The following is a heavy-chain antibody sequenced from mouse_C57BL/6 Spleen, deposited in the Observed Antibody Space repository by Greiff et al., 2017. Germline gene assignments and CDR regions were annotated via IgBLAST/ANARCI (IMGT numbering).Heavy chain of an antibody. CDR2: IYPGDGDT. V-gene: IGHV1-80*01. CDR1: GYAFSSYW. J-gene: IGHJ3*01. D-gene: IGHD1-1*01. CDR3: ARSGNYYGSSYEDY. Sequence: VQLVESGAELVKPGASVKISCKASGYAFSSYWMNWVKQRPGKGLEWIGQIYPGDGDTNYNGKFKGKATLTADKSSSTAYMQLSSLTSEDSAVYFCARSGNYYGSSYEDYWGQGTLVTVSA.